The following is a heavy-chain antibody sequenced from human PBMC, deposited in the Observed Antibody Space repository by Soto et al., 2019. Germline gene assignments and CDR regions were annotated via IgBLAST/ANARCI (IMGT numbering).Heavy chain of an antibody. Sequence: QVQLVQSGAEVKKPGSSVKVSCKASGGTYSSYAISWVRQAPGQGLEWMGGIIPIFGTANYAQKFQGRVTITADESTSTAYMELSSLRSEDTAVYYCARVKVYDFWSAAPYGMDVWGQGTTVTVSS. J-gene: IGHJ6*02. V-gene: IGHV1-69*01. CDR1: GGTYSSYA. CDR3: ARVKVYDFWSAAPYGMDV. CDR2: IIPIFGTA. D-gene: IGHD3-3*01.